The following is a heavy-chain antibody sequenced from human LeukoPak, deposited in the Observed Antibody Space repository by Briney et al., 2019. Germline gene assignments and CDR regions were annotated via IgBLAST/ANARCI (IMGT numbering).Heavy chain of an antibody. V-gene: IGHV3-21*01. D-gene: IGHD3-3*01. CDR3: ARVPVGVGVDFWSGPTEYYFDY. J-gene: IGHJ4*02. CDR2: ISSSSSYI. Sequence: PGGSLRLSCAASGFTFSSYSMNWVRQAPGKGLEWVSSISSSSSYIYYADSVKGRFTISRDNAKNSLYLQMNSLRAEGTAVYYCARVPVGVGVDFWSGPTEYYFDYWGQGTLVTVSS. CDR1: GFTFSSYS.